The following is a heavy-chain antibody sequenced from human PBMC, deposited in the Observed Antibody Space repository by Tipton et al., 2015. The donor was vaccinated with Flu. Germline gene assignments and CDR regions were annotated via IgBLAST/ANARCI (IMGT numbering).Heavy chain of an antibody. D-gene: IGHD5-24*01. J-gene: IGHJ3*02. CDR3: ARPHRQFSDIAFDI. Sequence: LRLSCTVSGGSISSGSYYWSWIRQPAGKGLEWIGRVYPSGSANYNPSLKSRVTISVDTSKNQFSLNLSSVTAADTAVYYCARPHRQFSDIAFDIWGQGTMVTVSS. CDR1: GGSISSGSYY. CDR2: VYPSGSA. V-gene: IGHV4-61*02.